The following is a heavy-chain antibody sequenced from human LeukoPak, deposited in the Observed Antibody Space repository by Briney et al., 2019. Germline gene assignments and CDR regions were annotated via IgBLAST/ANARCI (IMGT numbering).Heavy chain of an antibody. V-gene: IGHV3-43*01. CDR2: ISWDGGST. CDR1: GFTFDDYT. Sequence: SGGSLRLSCAASGFTFDDYTMHWVRQAPGKGLEWVSLISWDGGSTYYADSVKGRFTISRDNSKNSLYLQMNSLRTEDTALYYCAKDARGIAAPAPLNFDYWGQGTLVTVSS. CDR3: AKDARGIAAPAPLNFDY. D-gene: IGHD6-13*01. J-gene: IGHJ4*02.